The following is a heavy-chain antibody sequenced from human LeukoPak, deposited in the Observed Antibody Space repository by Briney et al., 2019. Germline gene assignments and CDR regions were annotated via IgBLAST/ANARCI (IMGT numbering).Heavy chain of an antibody. J-gene: IGHJ6*02. V-gene: IGHV4-59*01. CDR1: GGSISSYY. CDR3: ARSQGRYYYGSGKYYGMDV. CDR2: IYYSGST. D-gene: IGHD3-10*01. Sequence: SETLSLTCTVSGGSISSYYWSWIRHPPGKGLEWIGYIYYSGSTNYNPSLKSRVTISVDTSKNQFSLKLSSVTAADTAVYYCARSQGRYYYGSGKYYGMDVWGQGTTVTVSS.